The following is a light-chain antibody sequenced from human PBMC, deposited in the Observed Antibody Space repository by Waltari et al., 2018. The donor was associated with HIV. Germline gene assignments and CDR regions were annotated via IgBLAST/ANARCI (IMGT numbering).Light chain of an antibody. CDR2: GNR. CDR1: SSNIGAGSD. CDR3: QSYDSSLSGWV. Sequence: QSVLTQPPSVSGAPGQRVTISCTGSSSNIGAGSDLHWYQQLPGTAPTLLIYGNRFRPSGVPDRFSGSKSGTSASLAITGLQAEDEADYYCQSYDSSLSGWVFGGGTKLTVL. J-gene: IGLJ3*02. V-gene: IGLV1-40*01.